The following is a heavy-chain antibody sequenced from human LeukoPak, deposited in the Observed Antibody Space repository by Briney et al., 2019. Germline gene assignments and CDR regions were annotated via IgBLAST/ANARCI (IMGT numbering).Heavy chain of an antibody. V-gene: IGHV1-69*04. D-gene: IGHD2-15*01. Sequence: GASVKVSCKASGGTFSSYAISWVRQAPGQGLEWMGRIIPIFGIANYAQKFQGRVTITAGKSTSTAYMELSSLRSEDTAVYYCARDHPPNRPDLEGYCSGGSCPYGMDVWGQGTTVTVS. CDR2: IIPIFGIA. CDR1: GGTFSSYA. CDR3: ARDHPPNRPDLEGYCSGGSCPYGMDV. J-gene: IGHJ6*02.